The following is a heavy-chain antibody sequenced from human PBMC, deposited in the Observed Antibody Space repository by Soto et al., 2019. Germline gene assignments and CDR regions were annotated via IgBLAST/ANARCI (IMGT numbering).Heavy chain of an antibody. D-gene: IGHD2-2*01. CDR1: GVTFISYA. CDR2: ISYDGSNK. V-gene: IGHV3-30-3*01. Sequence: GGSQRLSCAASGVTFISYALHWVRQAPGKGLEWVAVISYDGSNKFYVDSVKGRFTISRDNSKNTLYLQMNSLRADDTAVYYCAKDPYPVVVVPAANGMDVWGQGTTVTVSS. J-gene: IGHJ6*02. CDR3: AKDPYPVVVVPAANGMDV.